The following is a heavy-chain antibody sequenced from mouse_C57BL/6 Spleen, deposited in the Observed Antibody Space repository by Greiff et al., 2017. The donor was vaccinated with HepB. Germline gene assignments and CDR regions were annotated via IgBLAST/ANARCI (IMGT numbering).Heavy chain of an antibody. CDR1: GYTFTSYW. CDR2: INPSNGGT. CDR3: ARSSSYYSKDWYFDV. D-gene: IGHD2-5*01. V-gene: IGHV1-53*01. Sequence: QVQLQQPGTELVKPGASVKLSCKASGYTFTSYWMHWVKQRPGQGLEWIGNINPSNGGTNYNEKFKSKATLTVDKSSSTAYMQLSSLTSEDSAVYYCARSSSYYSKDWYFDVWGTGTTVTFSS. J-gene: IGHJ1*03.